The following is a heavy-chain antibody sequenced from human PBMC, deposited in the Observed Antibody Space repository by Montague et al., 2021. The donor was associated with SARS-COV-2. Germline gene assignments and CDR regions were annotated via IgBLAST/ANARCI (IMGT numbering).Heavy chain of an antibody. CDR2: IYHSGSA. J-gene: IGHJ4*02. CDR1: GGSISSTSYY. V-gene: IGHV4-39*07. CDR3: ARVPYSGTYWSGDY. D-gene: IGHD1-26*01. Sequence: LSLPCTISGGSISSTSYYWGWVRQPPGKGLEWIGSIYHSGSAYYNPSLKSRVTISIDTSKNQFSMKLSSVTAADTAVYYCARVPYSGTYWSGDYWGQGTLVTVSS.